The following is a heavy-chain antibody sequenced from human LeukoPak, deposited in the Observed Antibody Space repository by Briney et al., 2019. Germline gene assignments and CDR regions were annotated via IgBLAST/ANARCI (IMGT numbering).Heavy chain of an antibody. V-gene: IGHV3-7*01. D-gene: IGHD3-10*01. Sequence: PGGSLRLSCAASGFTFSSYWMSWVRQAPGKGLEWVANIKQDGSEKYYVDSVKGRFTISRDNAKNSLYLQMNSLRAEDTAVYYCARERFHYGSGSYYFDYWGQGTLVTVSS. CDR2: IKQDGSEK. J-gene: IGHJ4*02. CDR1: GFTFSSYW. CDR3: ARERFHYGSGSYYFDY.